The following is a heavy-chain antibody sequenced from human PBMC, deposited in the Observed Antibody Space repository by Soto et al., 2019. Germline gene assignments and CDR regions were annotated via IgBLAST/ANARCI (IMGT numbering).Heavy chain of an antibody. CDR2: ISYDGSNK. CDR3: AKDGEAAAGYYYYYGMDV. CDR1: GFTFSSYG. V-gene: IGHV3-30*18. J-gene: IGHJ6*02. D-gene: IGHD6-13*01. Sequence: GGSLRLSCAASGFTFSSYGMHWVRQAPGKGLEWVAVISYDGSNKYYADSVKGRFTISRDNSKNTLYLQMNSLRAEDTAVYYCAKDGEAAAGYYYYYGMDVWGQGTTVTVSS.